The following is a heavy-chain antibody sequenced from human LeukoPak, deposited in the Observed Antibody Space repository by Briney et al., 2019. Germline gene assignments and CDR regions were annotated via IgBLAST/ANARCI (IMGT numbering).Heavy chain of an antibody. D-gene: IGHD4-23*01. CDR2: IIPIFGTA. J-gene: IGHJ6*03. CDR3: AIQPPPTTVVTRRNYYYYMDV. V-gene: IGHV1-69*05. CDR1: GGTFSSYA. Sequence: SVKVSCKASGGTFSSYAISWVRQAPGQGLEWMGGIIPIFGTANYAQKFQGRVTITTDESTSTAYMELSSLSSEDTAVHYCAIQPPPTTVVTRRNYYYYMDVWGKGTTVTVSS.